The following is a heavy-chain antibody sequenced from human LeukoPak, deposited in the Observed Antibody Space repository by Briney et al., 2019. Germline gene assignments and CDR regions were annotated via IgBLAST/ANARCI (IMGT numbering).Heavy chain of an antibody. V-gene: IGHV3-30*04. Sequence: PGGSLRLSCAASGFTFSSYAMHWVRQAPGKGLEWVAVISYDGSNKYYADSVKGRFTISRDNSKNTLYLQMDSLRVEDTAVYYCARGQMFSGGYPSRWGQGTLVTVSS. CDR1: GFTFSSYA. D-gene: IGHD3-3*01. CDR3: ARGQMFSGGYPSR. J-gene: IGHJ4*02. CDR2: ISYDGSNK.